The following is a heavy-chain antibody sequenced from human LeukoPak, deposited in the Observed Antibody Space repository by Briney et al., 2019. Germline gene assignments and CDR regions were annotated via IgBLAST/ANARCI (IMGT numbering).Heavy chain of an antibody. V-gene: IGHV3-7*03. Sequence: GGSLRLSCAASGFTFSNYLMTWVRQAPGKGLEWVAHIKEDGGEKHYVDPVKGRFTISRDNAKNSLYLQMNSLRAEDTAVYYCARVGVGSYDFWSGYYTWDLYYYYGMDVWGQGTTVTVSS. J-gene: IGHJ6*02. CDR2: IKEDGGEK. D-gene: IGHD3-3*01. CDR1: GFTFSNYL. CDR3: ARVGVGSYDFWSGYYTWDLYYYYGMDV.